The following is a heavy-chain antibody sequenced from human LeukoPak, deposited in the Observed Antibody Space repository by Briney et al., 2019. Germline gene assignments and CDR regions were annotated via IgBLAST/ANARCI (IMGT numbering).Heavy chain of an antibody. V-gene: IGHV4-39*01. D-gene: IGHD5-18*01. Sequence: NPSETLSLTCTVSGGSIRSSSYYWGCIRQPPGKGLECIGSIYYSGSTFYNPSLKSRVTISVDTSKNQFSLKLTSVTAADTAVYYCARRVDTTIYIDYWGQGTLVTVSS. CDR1: GGSIRSSSYY. J-gene: IGHJ4*02. CDR2: IYYSGST. CDR3: ARRVDTTIYIDY.